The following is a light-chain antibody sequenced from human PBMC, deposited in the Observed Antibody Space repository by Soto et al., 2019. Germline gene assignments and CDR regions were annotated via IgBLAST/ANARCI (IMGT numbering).Light chain of an antibody. V-gene: IGLV2-11*01. CDR3: CSYAGSYSFV. J-gene: IGLJ1*01. CDR1: SGDVGAHDH. CDR2: NVN. Sequence: QSVLTQPRSVSGSPGQSVTISCTGTSGDVGAHDHVSWYQQHPGEAPKLLIYNVNKRPSGVPDRFSGSKSGNTASLTISGLQAEDEADYFCCSYAGSYSFVFGAGTKVTVL.